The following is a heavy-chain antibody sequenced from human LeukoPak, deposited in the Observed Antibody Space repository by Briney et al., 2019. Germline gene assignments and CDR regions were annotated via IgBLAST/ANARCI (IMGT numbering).Heavy chain of an antibody. Sequence: PGGSLRLSCAASGFDFSYYSMNWVRQTTGKGLEWVSSISSSSNDIYYADSLKGRFTISRDNAKSSVYLQMNSLGADDTAVSYCARGGQRFGELLFDYWGQGSLVTVSS. J-gene: IGHJ4*02. CDR2: ISSSSNDI. V-gene: IGHV3-21*01. CDR3: ARGGQRFGELLFDY. CDR1: GFDFSYYS. D-gene: IGHD3-10*01.